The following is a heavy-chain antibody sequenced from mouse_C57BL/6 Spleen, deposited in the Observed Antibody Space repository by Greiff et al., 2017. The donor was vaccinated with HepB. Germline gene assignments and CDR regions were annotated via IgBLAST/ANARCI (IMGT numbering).Heavy chain of an antibody. CDR2: IYPGDGDT. Sequence: VQLVESGAELVKPGASVKISCKASGYAFSSYWMNWVKQRPGKGLEWIGQIYPGDGDTNYNGKFKGKATLTADKSSSTAYMQLSSLTSEDSAVYFCARPLTGKDLGYWGQGTTLTVSS. V-gene: IGHV1-80*01. J-gene: IGHJ2*01. D-gene: IGHD4-1*01. CDR3: ARPLTGKDLGY. CDR1: GYAFSSYW.